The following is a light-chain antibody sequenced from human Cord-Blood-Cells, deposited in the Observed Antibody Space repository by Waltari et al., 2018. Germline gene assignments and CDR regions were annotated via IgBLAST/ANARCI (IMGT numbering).Light chain of an antibody. CDR1: QSISSY. CDR2: AAS. J-gene: IGKJ4*01. Sequence: DTQMTHPPSPLLASVGDRVTITCRASQSISSYLNWYQQKPGKAPKLLIYAASSLQSGVPSRFSGSGSGTDFTLTISSLQPEDIATYYCQQYDNLPLTFGGGTKVEIK. CDR3: QQYDNLPLT. V-gene: IGKV1-39*01.